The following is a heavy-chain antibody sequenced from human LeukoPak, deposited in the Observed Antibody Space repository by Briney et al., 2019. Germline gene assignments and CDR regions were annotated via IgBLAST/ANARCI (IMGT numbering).Heavy chain of an antibody. D-gene: IGHD6-13*01. CDR3: ARLTYSSSWYPLIDY. CDR2: IYYSGST. J-gene: IGHJ4*02. CDR1: GGSISSGGYY. Sequence: SQTLSLTCTVSGGSISSGGYYWSWIRQHPGKGLEWIGYIYYSGSTNYNPSLKSRVTISVDTSKNQFSLKLSSVTAADTAVYYCARLTYSSSWYPLIDYWGQGTLVTVSS. V-gene: IGHV4-31*03.